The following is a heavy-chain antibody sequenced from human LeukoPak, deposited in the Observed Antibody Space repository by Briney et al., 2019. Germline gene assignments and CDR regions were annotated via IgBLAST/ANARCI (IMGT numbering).Heavy chain of an antibody. V-gene: IGHV4-34*01. J-gene: IGHJ4*02. CDR3: ARQGGQLATFDY. CDR2: INHSGST. CDR1: GGSFSGYY. Sequence: SETLSLTCAVYGGSFSGYYWSWIRQPPGKGLEWIGEINHSGSTYYNPSLKSRVTISVDTSKNQFSLKLSSVTAADTAVYYCARQGGQLATFDYWGQGTLVTVSS. D-gene: IGHD6-6*01.